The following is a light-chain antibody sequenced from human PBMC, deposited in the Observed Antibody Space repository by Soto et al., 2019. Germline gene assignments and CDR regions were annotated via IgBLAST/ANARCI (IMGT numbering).Light chain of an antibody. CDR3: QQYDNLPFT. V-gene: IGKV1-33*01. Sequence: DIQMTQSPSSLSASVGDRVTITCQASQDISNYLNWYQQKPGKAPNVLIYDASNLETGVPPRFSGTGSGTDFTFTISSLQPEDIATYYCQQYDNLPFTFGPGTTVDFK. J-gene: IGKJ3*01. CDR2: DAS. CDR1: QDISNY.